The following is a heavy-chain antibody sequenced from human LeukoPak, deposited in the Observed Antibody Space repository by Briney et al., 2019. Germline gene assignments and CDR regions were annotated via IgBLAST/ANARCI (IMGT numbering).Heavy chain of an antibody. CDR1: GFTFSSYG. Sequence: GGSLRLSCAASGFTFSSYGMSWVRQAPGKGLEWVSAISGSGGSTYYADSVKGRFTISRDNSKNTLYLQMNSLRAEDTAVYYCAKAVAPPVRYFDWFRTAGSYYYYMDVWGKGTTVTISS. CDR2: ISGSGGST. V-gene: IGHV3-23*01. CDR3: AKAVAPPVRYFDWFRTAGSYYYYMDV. D-gene: IGHD3-9*01. J-gene: IGHJ6*03.